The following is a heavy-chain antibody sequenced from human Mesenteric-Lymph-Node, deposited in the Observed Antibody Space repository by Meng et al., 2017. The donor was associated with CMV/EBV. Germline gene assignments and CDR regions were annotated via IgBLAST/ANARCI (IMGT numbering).Heavy chain of an antibody. CDR2: IYYSART. CDR1: GGSVSGGTYY. CDR3: AREGDYYYGMDV. Sequence: SETLSLTCTVSGGSVSGGTYYWNWIRQTPGKGLEWIGYIYYSARTKYNPSLKSRVTISADASKNQISLRLNSVTAADTAVYFCAREGDYYYGMDVWGQGPRSPSP. J-gene: IGHJ6*02. V-gene: IGHV4-61*01.